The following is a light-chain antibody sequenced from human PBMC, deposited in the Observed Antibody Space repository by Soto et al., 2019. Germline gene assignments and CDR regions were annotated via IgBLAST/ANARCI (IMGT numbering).Light chain of an antibody. J-gene: IGKJ4*02. Sequence: EIVLTQSPGTLSLSPGERATLSCRASQSVSNNYLAWYQQKPGQAPRLLIYGASTRATGIPARFSGSGSGTDFTLTISSLEPEDFAVYFCQQRSSWPLTFGGGTKVDIK. CDR2: GAS. CDR1: QSVSNNY. CDR3: QQRSSWPLT. V-gene: IGKV3-11*01.